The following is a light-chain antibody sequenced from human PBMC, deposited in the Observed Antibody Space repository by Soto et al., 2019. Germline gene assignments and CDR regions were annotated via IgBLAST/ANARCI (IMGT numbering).Light chain of an antibody. Sequence: QSALTQPASVSGSPGQSITISCTGISNDVGNYNLVSWYLHHPGKAPKLLIYEDTKRPSGVSNRFSGSRSGNTASLTVSGLQAEDETDYYCCSYAGSSTYVFGTGTKLTVL. V-gene: IGLV2-23*01. CDR1: SNDVGNYNL. J-gene: IGLJ1*01. CDR3: CSYAGSSTYV. CDR2: EDT.